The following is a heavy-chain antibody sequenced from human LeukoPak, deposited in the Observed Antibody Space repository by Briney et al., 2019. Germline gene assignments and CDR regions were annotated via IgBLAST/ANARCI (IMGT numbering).Heavy chain of an antibody. CDR2: IHYDGSNK. CDR1: GFTFSSYG. D-gene: IGHD3-22*01. Sequence: GGSLRLSCAASGFTFSSYGMHWVRQAPGKGLEWVAFIHYDGSNKYYADSVKGRFTISRDNSKNTLYLQMNSLRAEDTAVYYCATLNYYDSEAFDIWGQGTMVTVSS. CDR3: ATLNYYDSEAFDI. V-gene: IGHV3-30*02. J-gene: IGHJ3*02.